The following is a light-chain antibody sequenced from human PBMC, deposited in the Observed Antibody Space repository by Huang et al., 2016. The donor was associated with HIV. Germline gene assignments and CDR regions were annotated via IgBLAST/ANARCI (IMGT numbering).Light chain of an antibody. J-gene: IGKJ1*01. CDR1: QSLVYGDGNIY. CDR2: KLS. Sequence: DVLLTQSPLSLPVTLGQPAFITCKSNQSLVYGDGNIYLNWFHQRPGHSPRRLIYKLSNRDSGFPDRFSAGGSGTDFTLWISEVEAEDVGDYYCMQASHGAATFGQGTRVDIK. V-gene: IGKV2-30*01. CDR3: MQASHGAAT.